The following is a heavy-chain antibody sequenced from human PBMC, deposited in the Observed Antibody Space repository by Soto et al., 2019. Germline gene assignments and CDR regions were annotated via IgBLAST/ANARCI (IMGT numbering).Heavy chain of an antibody. CDR2: ISSSGSTI. Sequence: GGSLRLSCAASGFTFSSYEMNWVRQAPGKGLEWVSYISSSGSTIYYADSVKGRSTISRDNAKNSLYLQMNSLRAEDTAVYYCARGHPCGGDCYSQNWFDPWGQGTLVTVSS. D-gene: IGHD2-21*02. CDR3: ARGHPCGGDCYSQNWFDP. V-gene: IGHV3-48*03. J-gene: IGHJ5*02. CDR1: GFTFSSYE.